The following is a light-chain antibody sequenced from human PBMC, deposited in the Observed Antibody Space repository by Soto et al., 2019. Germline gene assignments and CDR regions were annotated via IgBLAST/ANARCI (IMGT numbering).Light chain of an antibody. V-gene: IGKV1-6*01. Sequence: AIQMTQSPSSLSASVGDRVTITCRASQSIRNDLGWYQQKPGKAPKLLIYAASSLQSGVPSRFSGSGSGTDFTLTISSLQTEDFATYYCLQDYNYPRTFGQRTKVEIK. CDR1: QSIRND. J-gene: IGKJ1*01. CDR2: AAS. CDR3: LQDYNYPRT.